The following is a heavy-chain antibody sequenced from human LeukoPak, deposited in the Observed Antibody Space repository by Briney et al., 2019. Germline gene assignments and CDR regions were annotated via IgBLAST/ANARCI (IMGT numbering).Heavy chain of an antibody. CDR2: ISDSSSII. Sequence: GGSLRLSCAASGFTFSSYSMNWVRQGPGKGLEWVSYISDSSSIIYYADSVKGRFTISRDNAKNSLYLHLNSLRPEGTAVYYCARGPLTGDERLDYWGPGTLVTASS. CDR3: ARGPLTGDERLDY. D-gene: IGHD3-9*01. V-gene: IGHV3-48*01. J-gene: IGHJ4*02. CDR1: GFTFSSYS.